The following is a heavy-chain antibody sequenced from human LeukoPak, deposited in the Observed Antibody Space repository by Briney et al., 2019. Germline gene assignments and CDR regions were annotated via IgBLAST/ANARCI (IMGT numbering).Heavy chain of an antibody. Sequence: PGGSLRLSCAASGFTFSSNWMNWVRQAPGKGLEWVANIRQDGTEKYYVDSVKGRFTISRDNAKNSLYLQMNSLRVEDTAVYYCAKLAKYFYGSETYYFFEHWGQGTPVTASS. D-gene: IGHD3-10*01. CDR3: AKLAKYFYGSETYYFFEH. J-gene: IGHJ4*02. V-gene: IGHV3-7*01. CDR1: GFTFSSNW. CDR2: IRQDGTEK.